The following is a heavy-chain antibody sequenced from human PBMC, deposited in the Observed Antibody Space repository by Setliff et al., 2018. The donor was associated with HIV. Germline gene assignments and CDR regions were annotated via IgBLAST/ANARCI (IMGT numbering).Heavy chain of an antibody. Sequence: ASVKVSCKASGYTFTKFDINWVRQATGQGLEWMGWMNPNSGNTGFAQKFQGRVTMTRNTSISTAYMELRSLRSEDTAVYFCARTWGAGVTGYWFEPWGQGTRGTSPQ. CDR1: GYTFTKFD. CDR2: MNPNSGNT. CDR3: ARTWGAGVTGYWFEP. J-gene: IGHJ5*02. D-gene: IGHD3-9*01. V-gene: IGHV1-8*01.